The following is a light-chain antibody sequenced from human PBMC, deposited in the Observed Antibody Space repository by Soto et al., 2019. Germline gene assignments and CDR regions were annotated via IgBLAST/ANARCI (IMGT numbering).Light chain of an antibody. V-gene: IGLV2-11*01. CDR2: DVS. CDR1: SSDVGGYNY. J-gene: IGLJ1*01. CDR3: CSYAGSYTYV. Sequence: QSALTQPRSVSGSPGQSVTISCTGTSSDVGGYNYVSWYQQHPGKAPKLMIYDVSQRPSGVPDRFSGSKSGSTASLTISGLQSEDEADYYCCSYAGSYTYVFGTGTKVTAL.